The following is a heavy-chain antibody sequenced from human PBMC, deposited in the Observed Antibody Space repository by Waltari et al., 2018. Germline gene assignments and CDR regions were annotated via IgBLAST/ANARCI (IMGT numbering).Heavy chain of an antibody. CDR3: AKPLLVYPINWYFDL. CDR1: GFTFSSYA. CDR2: LGNSCCRT. V-gene: IGHV3-23*01. J-gene: IGHJ2*01. Sequence: EVQLLESGGGLVQPGGSLRLSCAASGFTFSSYAMSGVRQAPGRWLDGGSGLGNSCCRTSCTDSVKGRLTISRDNSKNTLYLQMNSLRAEDTAVYYCAKPLLVYPINWYFDLWGRGTLVTVSS. D-gene: IGHD2-8*01.